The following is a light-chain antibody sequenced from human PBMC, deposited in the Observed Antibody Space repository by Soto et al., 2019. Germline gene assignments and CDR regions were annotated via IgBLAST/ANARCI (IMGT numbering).Light chain of an antibody. CDR3: SSHGGSNNFYV. CDR1: SSDVGRYNY. V-gene: IGLV2-8*01. J-gene: IGLJ1*01. CDR2: EVT. Sequence: QSVLTQPPSASGSPGQSVTISCTGTSSDVGRYNYVSWYQQHPGKAPKLIIYEVTQRPSGVPDRFSASRSGNTASLTVSGLQAEDEADYYCSSHGGSNNFYVFGTGTKVTVL.